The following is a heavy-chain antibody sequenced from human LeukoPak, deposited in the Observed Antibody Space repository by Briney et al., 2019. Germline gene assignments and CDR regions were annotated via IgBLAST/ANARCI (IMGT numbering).Heavy chain of an antibody. CDR1: GFTFSSYG. D-gene: IGHD1-26*01. CDR3: AKGSPSTLGFDY. CDR2: ISSDGSNK. Sequence: PGGSLRLSCAASGFTFSSYGMHWVRQAPGKGLEWVAVISSDGSNKYYADSVKGRFTISRDNSKKTLYLQMNSLRAEDTALYYCAKGSPSTLGFDYWGQGTLVTVSS. V-gene: IGHV3-30*18. J-gene: IGHJ4*02.